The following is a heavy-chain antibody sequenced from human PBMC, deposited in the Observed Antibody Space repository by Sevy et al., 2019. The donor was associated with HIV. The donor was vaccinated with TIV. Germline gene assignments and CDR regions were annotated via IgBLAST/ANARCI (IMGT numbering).Heavy chain of an antibody. CDR1: GFTFSSYS. D-gene: IGHD5-12*01. CDR3: ARDSARGYADY. CDR2: ISSSSSYI. Sequence: GESLKISCAASGFTFSSYSMNWVRQAPGKGLEWVSSISSSSSYIYYADSVKGRFTISRDNAKNSLYLQMNSLRAEDTAVYYCARDSARGYADYWGQGTLVTVSS. J-gene: IGHJ4*02. V-gene: IGHV3-21*01.